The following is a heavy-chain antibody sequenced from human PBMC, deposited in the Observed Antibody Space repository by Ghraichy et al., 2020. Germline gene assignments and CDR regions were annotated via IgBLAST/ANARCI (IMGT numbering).Heavy chain of an antibody. V-gene: IGHV4-61*01. Sequence: SETLSLTCTVSGGSVSSGSYYWSWIRQPPGKGLEWIGYIYYSGSTNYNPSLKSRVTISVDTSKNQFSLKLSSVTAADTAVYYCARGINCSGGSCYSSNWFDPWGQGTLVTVSS. CDR2: IYYSGST. D-gene: IGHD2-15*01. J-gene: IGHJ5*02. CDR1: GGSVSSGSYY. CDR3: ARGINCSGGSCYSSNWFDP.